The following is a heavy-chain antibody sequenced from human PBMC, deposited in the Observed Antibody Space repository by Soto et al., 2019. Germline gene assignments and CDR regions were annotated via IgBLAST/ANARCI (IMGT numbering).Heavy chain of an antibody. CDR1: GFTFSSYA. V-gene: IGHV3-23*01. D-gene: IGHD6-19*01. Sequence: EVQLLESGGGLVQPGGSLRLSCAASGFTFSSYAMSWVRQAPGKGLEWVSAISGSGGSTYYADSVKGRFTISRDNSKNTLYLQMNSLRGEDTAVYYCAKGERSSGHRYYFDYWGQGTLVSGSS. CDR2: ISGSGGST. J-gene: IGHJ4*02. CDR3: AKGERSSGHRYYFDY.